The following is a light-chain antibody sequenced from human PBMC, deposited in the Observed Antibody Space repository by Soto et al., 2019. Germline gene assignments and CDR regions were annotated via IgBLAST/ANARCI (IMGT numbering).Light chain of an antibody. CDR3: QQYCSSPPT. CDR2: GAS. V-gene: IGKV3-20*01. Sequence: EIVLTQSPGTLSLSPGERATLSCRASQSVSSSYLAWYQQKPGQAPRLLIYGASSRATGIPDRCSGSGSGTDFTLTISRLETEDFAVYYWQQYCSSPPTFGQGTQVDIK. J-gene: IGKJ1*01. CDR1: QSVSSSY.